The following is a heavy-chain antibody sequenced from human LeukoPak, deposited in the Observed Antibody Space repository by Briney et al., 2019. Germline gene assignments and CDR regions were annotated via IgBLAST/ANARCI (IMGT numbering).Heavy chain of an antibody. J-gene: IGHJ4*02. Sequence: PGGSLRLSCAASGFTFSTYVMTWVRQAPGKGLEWVSVIFSGGSTYYADSVKGRVTISRDNSKNTLYLQMNNLRGEDTAVYYCARVGPTRSDFDYWGQGTLVTVSS. V-gene: IGHV3-53*01. CDR1: GFTFSTYV. D-gene: IGHD1-26*01. CDR3: ARVGPTRSDFDY. CDR2: IFSGGST.